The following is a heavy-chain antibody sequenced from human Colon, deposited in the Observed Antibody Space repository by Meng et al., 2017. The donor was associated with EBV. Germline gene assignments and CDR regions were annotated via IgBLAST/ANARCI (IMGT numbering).Heavy chain of an antibody. CDR3: ASLYGDSSVWYLDL. J-gene: IGHJ2*01. D-gene: IGHD4-17*01. CDR2: IYYSGST. Sequence: QVQLQESGPGLVKPSQTLSLTCTVSGGSISSGNHYWSWIRQHPGKGLEYIGYIYYSGSTYYNPSLKSRVIISVDTSKNQFFLRLNSVTAADTAVYYCASLYGDSSVWYLDLWGRGTLVTVSS. V-gene: IGHV4-31*03. CDR1: GGSISSGNHY.